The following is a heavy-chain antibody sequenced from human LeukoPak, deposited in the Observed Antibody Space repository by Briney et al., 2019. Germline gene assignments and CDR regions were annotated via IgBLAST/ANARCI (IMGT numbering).Heavy chain of an antibody. Sequence: PGGSLRLSCKASGFTFSSYWMSWVRQAPGKGLEWVANIKQDGGEKYYVDSVKGRFTISRDNAKNSLYLQMNSLRAEDTAVYYCARLGARQVLDYWGQGTLVTVSS. CDR3: ARLGARQVLDY. V-gene: IGHV3-7*01. CDR2: IKQDGGEK. J-gene: IGHJ4*02. CDR1: GFTFSSYW. D-gene: IGHD4-17*01.